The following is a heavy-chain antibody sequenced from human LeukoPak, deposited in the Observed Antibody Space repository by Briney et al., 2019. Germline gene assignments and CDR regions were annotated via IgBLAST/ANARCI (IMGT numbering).Heavy chain of an antibody. V-gene: IGHV3-23*01. D-gene: IGHD2-2*01. Sequence: PSETLSLTCTVSGGSISSGDYYWSWVRQAPGKGLEWVSAISGSGGSTYYADSVKGRFTISRDNSKNTLYLQMNSLRAEDTAVYYCAEGGCSSTSCYDRTGDYYYYYMDVWGKGTTVTVSS. J-gene: IGHJ6*03. CDR2: ISGSGGST. CDR3: AEGGCSSTSCYDRTGDYYYYYMDV. CDR1: GGSISSGDYY.